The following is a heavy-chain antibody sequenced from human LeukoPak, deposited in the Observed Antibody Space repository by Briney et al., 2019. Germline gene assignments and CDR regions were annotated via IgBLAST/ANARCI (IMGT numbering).Heavy chain of an antibody. CDR2: ISTSGSNI. J-gene: IGHJ4*02. CDR1: GFTFSSYE. D-gene: IGHD3-10*01. V-gene: IGHV3-48*03. CDR3: ARERGKDFDY. Sequence: SGRSLRLSCAASGFTFSSYEMNWVRQAPGKGLEWVSYISTSGSNILYADSVKGRLTVSRDSAKNSLYLQMNSLTAEGTAVYYCARERGKDFDYWGQGTLVTVSS.